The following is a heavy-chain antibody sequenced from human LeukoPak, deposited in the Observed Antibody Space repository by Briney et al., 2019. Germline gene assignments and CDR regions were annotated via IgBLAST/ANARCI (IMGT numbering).Heavy chain of an antibody. CDR1: GGSISSSSYY. Sequence: SETLSLTCTVSGGSISSSSYYWGWIRQPPGKGLEWIGSIYYSGSTYYNPSLKSRVTISVDTSKNQFSLKLSSVTAADTAVYYCARGSRLRHFDWLAYDPPDAFDIWGQGTMVTVSS. J-gene: IGHJ3*02. D-gene: IGHD3-9*01. CDR2: IYYSGST. V-gene: IGHV4-39*07. CDR3: ARGSRLRHFDWLAYDPPDAFDI.